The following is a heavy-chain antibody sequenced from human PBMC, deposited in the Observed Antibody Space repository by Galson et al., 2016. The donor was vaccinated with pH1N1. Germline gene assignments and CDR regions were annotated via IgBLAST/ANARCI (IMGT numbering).Heavy chain of an antibody. J-gene: IGHJ4*02. CDR2: IIPILGAP. CDR1: RDTFINCA. CDR3: ARMSSGYNPIDS. D-gene: IGHD6-25*01. Sequence: SVKVSCKASRDTFINCAFSWVRQAPGKGLEWMGGIIPILGAPNYAQNFQGRVTISTDKSTTTAYMELTGLTSGDTAIYYCARMSSGYNPIDSWGQGTLITVSS. V-gene: IGHV1-69*10.